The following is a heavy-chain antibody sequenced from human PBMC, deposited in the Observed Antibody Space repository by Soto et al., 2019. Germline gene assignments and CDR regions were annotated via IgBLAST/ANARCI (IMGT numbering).Heavy chain of an antibody. J-gene: IGHJ4*02. Sequence: GGSLRLSCAASGFTFSSYGMHWVRQAPGKGLEWVAVISYDGSNKYYADSVKGRFTISRDNSKNTLYLQMNSLRAEDTAVYYCAKGLRYFEWPLGYFDYWGQGTLVTVSS. CDR1: GFTFSSYG. CDR2: ISYDGSNK. CDR3: AKGLRYFEWPLGYFDY. D-gene: IGHD3-9*01. V-gene: IGHV3-30*18.